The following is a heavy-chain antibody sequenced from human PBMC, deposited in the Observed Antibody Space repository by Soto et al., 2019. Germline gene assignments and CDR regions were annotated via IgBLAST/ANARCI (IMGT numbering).Heavy chain of an antibody. V-gene: IGHV3-48*02. CDR2: ITTTSSTM. CDR1: GFIFSDYS. J-gene: IGHJ6*02. Sequence: GALRLSCTPSGFIFSDYSMNWVRQAPGKGLEWISYITTTSSTMYYADSVKGRFTISRDNAKNSLYLQMNSLRDEDTAVYYCARDSSGRQYYGMDVWGQGTTVTVSS. D-gene: IGHD3-22*01. CDR3: ARDSSGRQYYGMDV.